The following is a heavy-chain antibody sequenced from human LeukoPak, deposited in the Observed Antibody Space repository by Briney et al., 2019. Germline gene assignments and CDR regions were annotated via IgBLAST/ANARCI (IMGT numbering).Heavy chain of an antibody. Sequence: SETLSLTCAVYGGSFSGYYWSWIRQPPGKGLEWIVSMHYSGSTYHNPSLKSRVTISVDTSKNQYSLRLLSVTAADTSVYYCAKNDRGRPADYWGQGTLVTVSS. CDR1: GGSFSGYY. CDR2: MHYSGST. D-gene: IGHD1-26*01. CDR3: AKNDRGRPADY. V-gene: IGHV4-34*01. J-gene: IGHJ4*02.